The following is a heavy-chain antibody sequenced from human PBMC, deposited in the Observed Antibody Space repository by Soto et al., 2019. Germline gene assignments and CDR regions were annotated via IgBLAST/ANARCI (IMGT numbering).Heavy chain of an antibody. Sequence: GGSLRLSCAASGFTFSTYWMHWVRQAPGKGLVWVSRINSDGSSTSYADSVKGRFTISRDNAKNTLYLQMNSLRAEDTAVYYCARDTWIQLWLSVVREDAFDIWGQGTMVTVSS. CDR2: INSDGSST. CDR3: ARDTWIQLWLSVVREDAFDI. J-gene: IGHJ3*02. D-gene: IGHD5-18*01. V-gene: IGHV3-74*01. CDR1: GFTFSTYW.